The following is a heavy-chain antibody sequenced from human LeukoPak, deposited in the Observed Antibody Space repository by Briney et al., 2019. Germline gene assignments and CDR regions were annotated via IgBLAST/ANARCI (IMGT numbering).Heavy chain of an antibody. J-gene: IGHJ4*02. CDR3: ARGCSGGSCYPFDY. Sequence: SETLSLTCTVSGGSISSYYWSWIRQPPGKGLEWIGRIYTSGSTNYNPSLKSRVTISVDTSKNQFSLKLSSVTAADTAVYYCARGCSGGSCYPFDYWGQGTLVTVSS. D-gene: IGHD2-15*01. V-gene: IGHV4-4*08. CDR1: GGSISSYY. CDR2: IYTSGST.